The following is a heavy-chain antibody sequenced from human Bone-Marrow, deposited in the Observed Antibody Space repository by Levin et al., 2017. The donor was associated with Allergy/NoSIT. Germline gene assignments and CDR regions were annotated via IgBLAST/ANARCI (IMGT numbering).Heavy chain of an antibody. V-gene: IGHV4-61*02. CDR2: IYTSGST. CDR1: GGSISSGSYY. D-gene: IGHD6-13*01. J-gene: IGHJ5*02. Sequence: SETLSLTCTVSGGSISSGSYYWSWIRQPAGKGLEWIGRIYTSGSTNYNPSLKSRVTISVDTSKNQFSLKLSSVTAADTAVYYCARDHTQQQLVNWFDPWGQGTLVTVSS. CDR3: ARDHTQQQLVNWFDP.